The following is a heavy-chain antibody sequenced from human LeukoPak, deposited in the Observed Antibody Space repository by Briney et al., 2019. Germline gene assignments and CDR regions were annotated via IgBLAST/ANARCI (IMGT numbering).Heavy chain of an antibody. D-gene: IGHD3-22*01. CDR3: ARDRSSGYYFTANWFDP. Sequence: GGSLRLSCAASGFTFSTYAMSWVRQAPGKGLEWVSTISGSGANTYYADSVKGRFTISRDNAKNSLYLQMNSLRAEDTAVYYCARDRSSGYYFTANWFDPWGQGTLVTVSS. CDR2: ISGSGANT. CDR1: GFTFSTYA. J-gene: IGHJ5*02. V-gene: IGHV3-23*01.